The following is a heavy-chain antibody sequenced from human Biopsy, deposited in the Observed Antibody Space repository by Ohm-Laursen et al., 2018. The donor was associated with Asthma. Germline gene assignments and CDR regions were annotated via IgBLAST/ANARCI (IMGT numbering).Heavy chain of an antibody. V-gene: IGHV3-30*03. J-gene: IGHJ4*02. CDR2: ISFDGSNQ. CDR3: ARGKTWGRSYYFDY. CDR1: EFTFSNYG. D-gene: IGHD6-6*01. Sequence: SLRLSCTAPEFTFSNYGMHWVRQAPGKGLEWLAIISFDGSNQYYADSVKGRFTISRDNSKDTLYLQVNSLRGDDTAVYYCARGKTWGRSYYFDYWGQGTLVTVSS.